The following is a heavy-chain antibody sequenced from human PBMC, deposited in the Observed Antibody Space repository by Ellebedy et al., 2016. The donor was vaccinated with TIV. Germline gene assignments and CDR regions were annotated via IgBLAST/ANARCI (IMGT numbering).Heavy chain of an antibody. V-gene: IGHV4-4*07. CDR3: AKDKLDGPRRWFDP. CDR2: IYTSGTS. J-gene: IGHJ5*02. D-gene: IGHD2-2*03. Sequence: GSLRLSCSVSGDSISSYYWSWFRQPAGKGLEWIGRIYTSGTSSYNPSLKSRVTMAVDTSKNQFSLRLTSVTAADTAVYYCAKDKLDGPRRWFDPWGHGIQVTVSS. CDR1: GDSISSYY.